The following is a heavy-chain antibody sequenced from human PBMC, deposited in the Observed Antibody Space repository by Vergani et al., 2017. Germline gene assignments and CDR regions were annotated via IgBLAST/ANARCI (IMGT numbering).Heavy chain of an antibody. J-gene: IGHJ6*02. CDR2: ISSSGSTI. Sequence: EVQLVESGGGLVQPGGSLRLSCAASGFTFSSYEMNWVRQAPGKGLEWVSYISSSGSTIYYADSVKGRFTISRDNAKNSLYLQMNSLRAEDTAVYYCAREGDYYDSSGYHHYYGMDVWGQGTTVTVSS. CDR1: GFTFSSYE. CDR3: AREGDYYDSSGYHHYYGMDV. D-gene: IGHD3-22*01. V-gene: IGHV3-48*03.